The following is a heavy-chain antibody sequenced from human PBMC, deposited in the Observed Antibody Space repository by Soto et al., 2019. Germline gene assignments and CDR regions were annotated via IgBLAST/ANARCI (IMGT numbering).Heavy chain of an antibody. V-gene: IGHV3-30-3*01. D-gene: IGHD5-18*01. J-gene: IGHJ4*02. CDR1: GFSFTTYA. CDR2: ISDDGSIK. CDR3: ARAIETAMDPCDY. Sequence: GGSLRLSCAASGFSFTTYAMHWVRQDPGKGLEWVAVISDDGSIKYYADSVKGRFTISRDNSKNTFYLQMNSLRGDDTALYYCARAIETAMDPCDYWGQGALVTVSS.